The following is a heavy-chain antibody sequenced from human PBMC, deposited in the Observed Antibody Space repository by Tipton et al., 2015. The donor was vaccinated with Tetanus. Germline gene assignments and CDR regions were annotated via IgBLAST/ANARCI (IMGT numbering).Heavy chain of an antibody. CDR1: GDSVSTGNFY. Sequence: TLSLTCTVSGDSVSTGNFYWSWIRQPPGKGLEWIAFIHHSGLAFSKPSLKSRVSISIDTSQNQFSLRLTSVYFCARNVYTVTNDAFDIWGHGTLVNVSS. CDR3: TNDAFDI. V-gene: IGHV4-30-4*01. D-gene: IGHD5-24*01. CDR2: IHHSGLA. J-gene: IGHJ3*02.